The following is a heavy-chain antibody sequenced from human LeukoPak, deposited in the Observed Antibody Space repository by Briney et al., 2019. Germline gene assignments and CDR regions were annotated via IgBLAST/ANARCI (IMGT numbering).Heavy chain of an antibody. CDR2: IDYSGST. V-gene: IGHV4-30-4*01. J-gene: IGHJ6*02. CDR1: GGSISSGDYY. D-gene: IGHD2-2*01. CDR3: ARVGGTNYYYYGMDV. Sequence: SQTLSLTCTVSGGSISSGDYYWSWIRQPPEKGLEWIGYIDYSGSTDYNPSLKSRVIISVDTSKNQFSLKLSSVTAADTAVYYCARVGGTNYYYYGMDVWGQGTTVTVSS.